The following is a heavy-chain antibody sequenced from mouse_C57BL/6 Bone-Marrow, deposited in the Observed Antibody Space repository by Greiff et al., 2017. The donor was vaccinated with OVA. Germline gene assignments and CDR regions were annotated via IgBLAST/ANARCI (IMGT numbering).Heavy chain of an antibody. CDR3: ARDSSGYWFAY. D-gene: IGHD3-2*02. CDR1: GFSLSTSGMG. CDR2: IYWDDDK. J-gene: IGHJ3*01. V-gene: IGHV8-12*01. Sequence: QVQLKESGPGILQSSQTLSLTCSFSGFSLSTSGMGVSWIRQPSGKGLEWLAHIYWDDDKRYNPSLKSRLTTSKDTSRNQVFLKITSVDTADTATYYCARDSSGYWFAYWGQGTLVTVSA.